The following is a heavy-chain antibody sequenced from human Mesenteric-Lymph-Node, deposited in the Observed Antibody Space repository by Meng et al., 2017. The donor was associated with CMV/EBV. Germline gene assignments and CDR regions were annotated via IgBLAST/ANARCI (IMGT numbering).Heavy chain of an antibody. CDR3: ARGGHWRHEHAFDI. Sequence: GSLRLSCPVSGGSISSISYYWGWIRQPPGKGLEWIGSVYYSGNTSYNPSLKSRVTISVDTSKNQFSLKVSSVTAADTAVYYCARGGHWRHEHAFDIWGQGTMVTVSS. V-gene: IGHV4-39*07. J-gene: IGHJ3*02. CDR2: VYYSGNT. CDR1: GGSISSISYY.